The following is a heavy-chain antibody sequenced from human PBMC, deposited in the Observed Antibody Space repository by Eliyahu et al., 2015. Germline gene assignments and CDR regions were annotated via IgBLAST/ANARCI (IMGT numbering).Heavy chain of an antibody. CDR2: IYPGDSDT. Sequence: EVQLVQSGAEVKKPGESLKISCXGXGYSXXXYWXGWVRQMPGXGLEWMGIIYPGDSDTRYSPSFQGQVTISADKSISTAYLQWSSLKASDTAMYYCARRMMATPFDAFDIWGQGTMVTVSS. J-gene: IGHJ3*02. V-gene: IGHV5-51*03. CDR1: GYSXXXYW. D-gene: IGHD5-24*01. CDR3: ARRMMATPFDAFDI.